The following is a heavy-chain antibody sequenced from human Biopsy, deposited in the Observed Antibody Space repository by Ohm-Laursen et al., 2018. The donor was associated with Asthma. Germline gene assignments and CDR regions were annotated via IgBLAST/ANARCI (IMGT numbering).Heavy chain of an antibody. V-gene: IGHV1-69*05. CDR2: IIPIFGTA. D-gene: IGHD3-9*01. Sequence: ASVKVSCKTSGYTFTAYYIHWVRQAPGQGLEWMGGIIPIFGTANYAQKFQGRVTISRDTSASTAYMDLSSLRSEDTAVYYCARTYYDFLTGQVNDAFAMWGQGTMVTVSS. CDR1: GYTFTAYY. CDR3: ARTYYDFLTGQVNDAFAM. J-gene: IGHJ3*02.